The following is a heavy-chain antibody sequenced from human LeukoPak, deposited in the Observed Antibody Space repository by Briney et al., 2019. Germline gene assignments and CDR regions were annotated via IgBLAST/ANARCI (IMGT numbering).Heavy chain of an antibody. J-gene: IGHJ2*01. CDR2: IYYSGST. Sequence: SQTLSLTCTVSGGSISSGGYYWSWIRQHPGKGLEWIGYIYYSGSTYYNPSLKSRVTISVDTSKNQFSLKLGSVTAADTAVYYCARDAGIVVVPAAIFPWYFDLWGRGTLVTVSS. V-gene: IGHV4-31*03. D-gene: IGHD2-2*02. CDR3: ARDAGIVVVPAAIFPWYFDL. CDR1: GGSISSGGYY.